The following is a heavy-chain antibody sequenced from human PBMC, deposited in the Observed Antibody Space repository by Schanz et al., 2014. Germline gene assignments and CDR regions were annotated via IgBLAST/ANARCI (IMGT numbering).Heavy chain of an antibody. CDR3: VSQTGSPNY. D-gene: IGHD6-13*01. V-gene: IGHV3-48*01. CDR2: ITYNGGTI. J-gene: IGHJ4*02. CDR1: GITFSSHS. Sequence: EVQLVESGGGQIQPGGSLRLSCAASGITFSSHSFNWVRQAPGKGLEWISYITYNGGTIYYADSVKGRFTISRDNAKNSVFLQMNSLRAEDTAVYFCVSQTGSPNYWGQGTLVTVSS.